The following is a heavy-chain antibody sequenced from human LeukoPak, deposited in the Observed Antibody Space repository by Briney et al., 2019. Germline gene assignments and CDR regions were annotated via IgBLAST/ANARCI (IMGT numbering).Heavy chain of an antibody. CDR3: AKDRRPYYYDSSGLGGAQYYFDY. D-gene: IGHD3-22*01. V-gene: IGHV3-23*01. Sequence: GGSLRLSCAASGFTFSSYSMNWVRQAPGKGLEWVSAISGSGGSTYYADSVKGRFTISRDNSKNTLYLQMNSLRAEDTAVYYCAKDRRPYYYDSSGLGGAQYYFDYWGQGTLVTVSS. CDR2: ISGSGGST. CDR1: GFTFSSYS. J-gene: IGHJ4*02.